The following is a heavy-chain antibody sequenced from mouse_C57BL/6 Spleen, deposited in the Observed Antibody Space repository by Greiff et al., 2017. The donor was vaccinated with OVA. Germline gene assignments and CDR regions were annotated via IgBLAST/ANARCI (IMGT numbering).Heavy chain of an antibody. CDR1: GFTFSDYG. V-gene: IGHV5-17*01. CDR2: ISSGSSTI. J-gene: IGHJ2*01. D-gene: IGHD1-1*01. CDR3: ARGGPLLLRTWYFDY. Sequence: DVQLQESGGGLVKPGGSLKLSCAASGFTFSDYGMHWVRQAPEKGLEWVAYISSGSSTIYYADTVKGRFTISRDNAKNTLFLQRTSLRSEDTAMYYCARGGPLLLRTWYFDYWGQGTTLTVSS.